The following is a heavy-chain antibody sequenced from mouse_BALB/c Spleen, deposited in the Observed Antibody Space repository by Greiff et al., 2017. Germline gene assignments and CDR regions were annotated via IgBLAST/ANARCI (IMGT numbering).Heavy chain of an antibody. V-gene: IGHV1S56*01. J-gene: IGHJ4*01. D-gene: IGHD1-1*01. CDR1: GYTFTSDY. CDR3: AGSSYNYAMDY. CDR2: IYPGNVNT. Sequence: VQLQQSGPELVKPGASVRISCKASGYTFTSDYIHWVKQRPGQGLEWIGWIYPGNVNTKYNEKFKGKATLTADKSSSTAYMQLSSLTSEDSAVYFCAGSSYNYAMDYWGQGTSVTVSS.